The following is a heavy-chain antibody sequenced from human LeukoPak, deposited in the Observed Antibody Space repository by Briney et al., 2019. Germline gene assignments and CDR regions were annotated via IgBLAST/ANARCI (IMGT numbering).Heavy chain of an antibody. CDR3: ARDHEWGRAYFDY. J-gene: IGHJ4*02. CDR2: ISGGGHST. Sequence: PGGSLRLSCAASGFTFSSYVMNWVRQAPGKGLEWVSSISGGGHSTYYADSVKGRFTVSRDNSKNTLYLQMNSLRAEDTAVYYCARDHEWGRAYFDYWGQGTLVTVSS. D-gene: IGHD1-26*01. V-gene: IGHV3-23*01. CDR1: GFTFSSYV.